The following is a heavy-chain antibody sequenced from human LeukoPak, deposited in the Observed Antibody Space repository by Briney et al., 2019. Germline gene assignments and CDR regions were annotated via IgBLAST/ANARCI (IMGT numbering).Heavy chain of an antibody. D-gene: IGHD4-17*01. CDR3: AKDLMSLYGEAVNYFDY. Sequence: GRPLRLSCTASGFTFGDYAMSWVRQAQGKGLEWVAFIRYDGSNTYYADSVKGRFTISRDNSKNTLYLQMNSLRAEDTAVYYCAKDLMSLYGEAVNYFDYWGQGTLVTVSS. CDR1: GFTFGDYA. J-gene: IGHJ4*02. V-gene: IGHV3-30*02. CDR2: IRYDGSNT.